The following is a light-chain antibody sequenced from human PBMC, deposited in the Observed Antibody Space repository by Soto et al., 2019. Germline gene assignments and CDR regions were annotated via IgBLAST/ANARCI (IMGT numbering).Light chain of an antibody. CDR3: QSYDSSNHVV. CDR2: ENN. J-gene: IGLJ2*01. CDR1: SGSIASNY. Sequence: NFMLTQPHSVSESPEKTVAISCTRSSGSIASNYVQWYQQRPGSVPTTVIYENNQRPSGVPDRFSGSIDSSSNSASLTISGLKTEDEADYYCQSYDSSNHVVFGGGTKLTVL. V-gene: IGLV6-57*04.